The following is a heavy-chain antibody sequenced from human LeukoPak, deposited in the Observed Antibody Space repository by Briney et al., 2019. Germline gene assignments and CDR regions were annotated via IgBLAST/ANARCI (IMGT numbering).Heavy chain of an antibody. Sequence: GASVKVSCKASGYTFTSYGISWVRQAPGQGLEWMGWISACNGNTNYAQKLQGRVTMTTDTSTSTAYMELRSLRSDDTAVYYCARSDYYDSSGYYLSFDYWGQGTLVTVSS. J-gene: IGHJ4*02. V-gene: IGHV1-18*01. CDR3: ARSDYYDSSGYYLSFDY. CDR1: GYTFTSYG. D-gene: IGHD3-22*01. CDR2: ISACNGNT.